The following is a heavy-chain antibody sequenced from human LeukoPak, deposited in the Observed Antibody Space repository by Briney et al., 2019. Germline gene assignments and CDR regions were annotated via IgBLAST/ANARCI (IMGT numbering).Heavy chain of an antibody. D-gene: IGHD3-22*01. CDR2: IYYSGRT. Sequence: PSETLSLTCTVSGGSISSSSYYWGWIRQPPGKGLEWIGCIYYSGRTSYHPSLKSRVSISVDTSTNQYSLKLSSVTAADTAVYYCARHSFFEDNSGYLDYWGQGTLVTISS. CDR1: GGSISSSSYY. V-gene: IGHV4-39*01. CDR3: ARHSFFEDNSGYLDY. J-gene: IGHJ4*02.